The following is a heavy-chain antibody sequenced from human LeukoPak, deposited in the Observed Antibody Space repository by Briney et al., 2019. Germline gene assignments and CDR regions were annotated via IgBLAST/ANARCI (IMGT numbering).Heavy chain of an antibody. CDR2: IYYTGST. Sequence: PSETLSLTCSVSGGSIRGNTYFWSWIRQPPGKGLEWIGNIYYTGSTSYNPSLKSRVTISVDTSKNQFSLKLSSVTAADTAVYYCARGPRAYGSGSYDAKGDYWGQGTLVTVSS. D-gene: IGHD3-10*01. CDR3: ARGPRAYGSGSYDAKGDY. J-gene: IGHJ4*02. V-gene: IGHV4-39*07. CDR1: GGSIRGNTYF.